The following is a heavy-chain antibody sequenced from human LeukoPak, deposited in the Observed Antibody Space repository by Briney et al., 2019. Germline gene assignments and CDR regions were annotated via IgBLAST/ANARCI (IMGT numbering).Heavy chain of an antibody. V-gene: IGHV1-18*01. CDR2: ISAYNGNT. CDR1: GYTFTGYG. CDR3: ARDGPFYDILTGLYYFDY. Sequence: ASVKVSFKASGYTFTGYGISWVRQAPGQGLEWMGWISAYNGNTNYAQKLQGRVTMTTDASTSTAYMELRSLRSDDTAVYYCARDGPFYDILTGLYYFDYWGQGTLVTVSS. J-gene: IGHJ4*02. D-gene: IGHD3-9*01.